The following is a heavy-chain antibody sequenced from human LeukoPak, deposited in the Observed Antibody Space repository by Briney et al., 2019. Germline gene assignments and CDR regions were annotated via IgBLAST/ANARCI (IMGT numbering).Heavy chain of an antibody. J-gene: IGHJ4*02. D-gene: IGHD4-17*01. CDR3: ARQRDYGDDIYSRYFDY. Sequence: GESLKISCKGSGYSFTSYWIGWVRQMPGKGLEWMGRVYPGDSDITYSPAFQGQVTVSADRSTNTAYLQLNSLKASDTAMYYCARQRDYGDDIYSRYFDYWGQGVLVTVSS. V-gene: IGHV5-51*01. CDR2: VYPGDSDI. CDR1: GYSFTSYW.